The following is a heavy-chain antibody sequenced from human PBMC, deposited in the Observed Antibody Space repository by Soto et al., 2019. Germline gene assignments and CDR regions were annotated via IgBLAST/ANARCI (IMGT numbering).Heavy chain of an antibody. CDR3: AKALNINWTNYFDP. Sequence: EVQILESGGGLVQSGGSLRLSCAASGFTFSSSAMNWVRQAPGKGLEWVSVISGSDGTTYYADSVKGRFTISRDNSKNTLYLDMNSLRAEDTALYYCAKALNINWTNYFDPWGQGTLVTVSS. V-gene: IGHV3-23*01. D-gene: IGHD1-1*01. CDR2: ISGSDGTT. J-gene: IGHJ5*02. CDR1: GFTFSSSA.